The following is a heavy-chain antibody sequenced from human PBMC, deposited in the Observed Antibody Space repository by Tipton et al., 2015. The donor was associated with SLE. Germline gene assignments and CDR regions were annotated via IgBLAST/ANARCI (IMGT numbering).Heavy chain of an antibody. CDR2: ISAFNGNT. V-gene: IGHV1-18*01. CDR3: ARERAYSSSSYNAFDI. CDR1: GYTFTTYG. J-gene: IGHJ3*02. D-gene: IGHD6-13*01. Sequence: QVQLVQSGAEVKKPGASVKVSCKASGYTFTTYGVTWVRQAPGQGLEWMGWISAFNGNTNYAQKFRGRFTMTTDTSTSTAYMDLRSLTSDDTAVYYCARERAYSSSSYNAFDIWGQGTMVTVSS.